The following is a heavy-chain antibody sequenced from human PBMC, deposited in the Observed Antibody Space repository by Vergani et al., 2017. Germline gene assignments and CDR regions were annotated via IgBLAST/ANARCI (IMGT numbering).Heavy chain of an antibody. J-gene: IGHJ1*01. Sequence: EVQLLESGGGSAQPGESLRLSCVASGFTFSDFSMSWVRQAPGKGLEWVSTLSASDRRTHYADSVKGRFTISRDISKNTLFLHMNSLRPEDTAVYYCARDADPYCSSTSCTIQHWGQGTLVTVSS. V-gene: IGHV3-23*01. D-gene: IGHD2-2*01. CDR1: GFTFSDFS. CDR2: LSASDRRT. CDR3: ARDADPYCSSTSCTIQH.